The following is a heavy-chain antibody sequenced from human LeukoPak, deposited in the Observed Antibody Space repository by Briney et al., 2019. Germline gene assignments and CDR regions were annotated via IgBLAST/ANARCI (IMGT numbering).Heavy chain of an antibody. J-gene: IGHJ3*02. D-gene: IGHD5-12*01. CDR2: INPNSDGT. CDR1: GYTCTNYY. V-gene: IGHV1-2*02. CDR3: ARDLPKTGYVGALDI. Sequence: GASVKVSCKASGYTCTNYYILWWRQAPGQGPEWMGWINPNSDGTNNSQNFEGRVTMTSDTSISTAYMEVNSLTSDDKAVYYCARDLPKTGYVGALDIWGQGTMVTVSS.